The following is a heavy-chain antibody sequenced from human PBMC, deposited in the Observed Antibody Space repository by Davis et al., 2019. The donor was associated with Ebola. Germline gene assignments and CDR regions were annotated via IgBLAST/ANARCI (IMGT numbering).Heavy chain of an antibody. D-gene: IGHD3-9*01. Sequence: PGGSLRLSCAASGFTFSSYGMHWVRQAPGKGLEWVAVISYDGSNKYYADSVKGRFTISRDNSKNTLYLQMNSLRAEDTAVYYCARGDFDWLRVGMDVWGQGTTVTVSS. CDR2: ISYDGSNK. J-gene: IGHJ6*02. CDR1: GFTFSSYG. CDR3: ARGDFDWLRVGMDV. V-gene: IGHV3-30*12.